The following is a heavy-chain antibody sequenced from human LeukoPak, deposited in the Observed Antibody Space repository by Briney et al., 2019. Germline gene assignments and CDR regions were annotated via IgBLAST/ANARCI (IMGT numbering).Heavy chain of an antibody. CDR1: GGSFSGYY. CDR3: ARGTPPPTYYYDSSGYYYFDY. J-gene: IGHJ4*02. Sequence: SETLSLTCAVYGGSFSGYYWSWIRQPPGKGLEWIGEINHSGSTNYNPSVKSRVTISVDTSKNQFSLKLSSVTAADTAVYYCARGTPPPTYYYDSSGYYYFDYWGQGTLVTVSS. CDR2: INHSGST. D-gene: IGHD3-22*01. V-gene: IGHV4-34*01.